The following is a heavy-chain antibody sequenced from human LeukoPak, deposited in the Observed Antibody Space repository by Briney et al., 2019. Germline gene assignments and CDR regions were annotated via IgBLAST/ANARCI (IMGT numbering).Heavy chain of an antibody. CDR3: ARDHPYYYDSSGYSGRDAFDI. J-gene: IGHJ3*02. V-gene: IGHV4-34*01. D-gene: IGHD3-22*01. CDR1: GGSFSGYY. Sequence: SETLSLTCAVYGGSFSGYYWSWIRQPPGKGLEWIGEINHSGSTNYNPSLKSRVAISVDTSKNQFSLKLSSVTAADTAVYYCARDHPYYYDSSGYSGRDAFDIWGQGTMVTVSS. CDR2: INHSGST.